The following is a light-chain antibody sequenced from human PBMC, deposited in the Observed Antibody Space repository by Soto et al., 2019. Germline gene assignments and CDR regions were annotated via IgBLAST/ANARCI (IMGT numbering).Light chain of an antibody. CDR2: AAS. CDR3: QQYGSSGT. Sequence: EIGLTQFPGTLSLSPGERATLSRRASQSVSSNLAWYQQTPGPPPRLLIYAASNRATGPPDRFSGSGSGTDFTLTISRLEPEDFAVYYCQQYGSSGTFGQGTKVDI. V-gene: IGKV3-20*01. CDR1: QSVSSN. J-gene: IGKJ1*01.